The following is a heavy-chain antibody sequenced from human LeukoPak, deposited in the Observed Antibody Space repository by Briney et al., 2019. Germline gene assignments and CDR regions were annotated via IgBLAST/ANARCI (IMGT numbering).Heavy chain of an antibody. Sequence: PGGSLRLSCAASGFTFSSYGMHWVRQAPGKGLEWVAVIWYDGSNKYYADSVKGRFTISRDNSKNTLYLQMNSLRAEDTAVYYCARGIDDFWSGLIDNWGQGILVTVSS. D-gene: IGHD3-3*01. CDR1: GFTFSSYG. CDR3: ARGIDDFWSGLIDN. V-gene: IGHV3-33*01. CDR2: IWYDGSNK. J-gene: IGHJ4*02.